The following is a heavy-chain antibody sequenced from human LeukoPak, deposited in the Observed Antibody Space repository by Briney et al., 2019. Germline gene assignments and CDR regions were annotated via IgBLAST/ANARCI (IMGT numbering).Heavy chain of an antibody. Sequence: SETLSLTCTVSGYSISSGYYWGWIRQPPGKGLEWIGSIYHSGSTYYNPSLKSRVTISVDTSKNQFSLKLSSVTAADTAVYYCARVQSRLSWFDPWGQGTLVTVSS. CDR1: GYSISSGYY. V-gene: IGHV4-38-2*02. J-gene: IGHJ5*02. CDR3: ARVQSRLSWFDP. CDR2: IYHSGST.